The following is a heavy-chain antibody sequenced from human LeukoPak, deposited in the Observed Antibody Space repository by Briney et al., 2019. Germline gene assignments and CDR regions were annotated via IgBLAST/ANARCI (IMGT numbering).Heavy chain of an antibody. CDR1: GYXXTXXX. D-gene: IGHD7-27*01. V-gene: IGHV1-2*02. Sequence: GASVKVSCKASGYXXTXXXXXXVXXAPXQXXEXMXXXSPNSGGTGYAQKFQGRVTMTRDTSISTAYVELSSLTSDDTAVYYCAIQPWGSGNNWYFDLWGRGTLVTVSS. CDR2: XSPNSGGT. J-gene: IGHJ2*01. CDR3: AIQPWGSGNNWYFDL.